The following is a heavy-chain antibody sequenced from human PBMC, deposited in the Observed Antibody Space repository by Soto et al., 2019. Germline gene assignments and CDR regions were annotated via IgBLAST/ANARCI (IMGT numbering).Heavy chain of an antibody. Sequence: EVQLLESGGGLVQPGGSLRLSCAASGFTFSSYALSWVRQAPGKGLEWVSAISGSGGNTYYADSVKGRFTISRDNSKNTVYLQVNSLRAEDTAVYYCAGYSSSSVAYYYCGMDVWGQGTTVTVSS. V-gene: IGHV3-23*01. CDR1: GFTFSSYA. CDR2: ISGSGGNT. D-gene: IGHD6-6*01. J-gene: IGHJ6*02. CDR3: AGYSSSSVAYYYCGMDV.